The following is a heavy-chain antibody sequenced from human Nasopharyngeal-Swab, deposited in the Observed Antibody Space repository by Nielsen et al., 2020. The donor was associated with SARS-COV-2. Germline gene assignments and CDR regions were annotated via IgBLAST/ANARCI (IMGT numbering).Heavy chain of an antibody. D-gene: IGHD3-10*01. J-gene: IGHJ4*02. Sequence: GGSLRLSCAASGFTFSSYEMNWVRQAPGKGLDWVSAISGSGGSAYYADSVKGRFTISRDNSKNTVYLQMNTLRAEDTAVYYCAKDGRYYASGSHPFDYWGQGTLVTVSS. CDR3: AKDGRYYASGSHPFDY. CDR1: GFTFSSYE. V-gene: IGHV3-23*01. CDR2: ISGSGGSA.